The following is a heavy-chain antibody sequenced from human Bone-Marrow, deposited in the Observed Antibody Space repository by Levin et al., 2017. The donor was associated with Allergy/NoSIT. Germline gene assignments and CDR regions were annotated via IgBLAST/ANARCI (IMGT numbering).Heavy chain of an antibody. CDR3: PTGRGGSPPLDY. D-gene: IGHD6-13*01. CDR2: FYYSGTT. V-gene: IGHV4-59*11. J-gene: IGHJ4*02. CDR1: DGSIGSHY. Sequence: SETLSLTCTVSDGSIGSHYWSWIRQPPGKGLEWIGFFYYSGTTNFNPSLKSRVTISLDTSKSQFSLKLTSVTAADTAIYYCPTGRGGSPPLDYWGQGSLVTVSS.